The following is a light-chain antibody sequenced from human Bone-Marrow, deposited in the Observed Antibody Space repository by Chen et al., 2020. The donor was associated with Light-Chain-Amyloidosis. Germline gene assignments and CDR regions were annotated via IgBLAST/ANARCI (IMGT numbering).Light chain of an antibody. CDR2: CVS. CDR1: QSISSTY. V-gene: IGKV3-20*01. J-gene: IGKJ4*01. Sequence: EIVLTQSPGTLSLSPGDRATLSCRTSQSISSTYLAWYQQKPGQAPRLLIYCVSSRATGIADRFSGSGSGTDFTLTISRLEPEDFAVYYCQQYSTSPLTFGGGTKVEIK. CDR3: QQYSTSPLT.